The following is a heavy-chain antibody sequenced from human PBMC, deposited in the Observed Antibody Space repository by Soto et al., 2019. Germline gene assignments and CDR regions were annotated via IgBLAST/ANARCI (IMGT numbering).Heavy chain of an antibody. CDR2: IYWDDDK. D-gene: IGHD5-12*01. CDR3: AHVYGGYDNFDY. Sequence: QITLKESGPTLVKPTQTLTLTCTFSGFSLSTSGVGVGWIRQPPGKALEWLALIYWDDDKRYSPSLKSRLTISKDTSKNQVVLKMTTMAPVDTATYYCAHVYGGYDNFDYWGQGTLVTVSS. V-gene: IGHV2-5*02. CDR1: GFSLSTSGVG. J-gene: IGHJ4*02.